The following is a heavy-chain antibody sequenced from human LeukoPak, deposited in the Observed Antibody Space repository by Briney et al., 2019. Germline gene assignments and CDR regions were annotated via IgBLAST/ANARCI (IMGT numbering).Heavy chain of an antibody. D-gene: IGHD3-22*01. J-gene: IGHJ5*02. Sequence: SETLSLTCTVSGGSISSYYWSWIRQPAGKGLEWIWRIYTSGSTNYNPSLKSRVTMSVDTSKNQFSLKLSSVTAADTAVYYCARGKTYYYDSSGYYFWFDPWGQGTLVTVSS. CDR2: IYTSGST. V-gene: IGHV4-4*07. CDR1: GGSISSYY. CDR3: ARGKTYYYDSSGYYFWFDP.